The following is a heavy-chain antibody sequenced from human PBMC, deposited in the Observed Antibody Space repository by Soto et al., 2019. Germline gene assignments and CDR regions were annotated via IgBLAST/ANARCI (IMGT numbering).Heavy chain of an antibody. V-gene: IGHV3-23*01. CDR1: GFTFSSYA. J-gene: IGHJ4*02. CDR3: AKESYYDFWSGYSDY. Sequence: PGGSLRHSCAASGFTFSSYAMIWVRQAPGKGLEWVSAISGSGGSTYYADSVKGRFTISRDNSKNTPYLQMNSLRAEDTAVYYCAKESYYDFWSGYSDYWGQGTLVTVSS. D-gene: IGHD3-3*01. CDR2: ISGSGGST.